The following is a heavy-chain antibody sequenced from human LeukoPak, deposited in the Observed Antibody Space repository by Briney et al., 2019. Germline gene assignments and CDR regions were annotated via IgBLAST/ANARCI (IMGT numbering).Heavy chain of an antibody. J-gene: IGHJ4*02. Sequence: PGGSLRLSCVGSGFTFSSFAMHWVRQAPGKGLEWLAVISYDGSGDKHYADSVRGRFTISRDNSKNTVFLQMNSLRAEDTAVYYCARERGHFDYWGQGTLVTVSS. CDR1: GFTFSSFA. CDR2: ISYDGSGDK. V-gene: IGHV3-30*04. CDR3: ARERGHFDY.